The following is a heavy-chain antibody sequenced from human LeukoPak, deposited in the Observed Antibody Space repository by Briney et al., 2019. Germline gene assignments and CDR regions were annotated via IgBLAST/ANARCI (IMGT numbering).Heavy chain of an antibody. CDR3: ARGPSGGGYPGCWFDP. CDR2: INPNSGGT. Sequence: ASVKVSCKASGYTFTGYYMHWVRQAPGQGLEWMGWINPNSGGTNYAQKFQGRVTMTRDTSISTAYMELSRLRTDDTAVYYCARGPSGGGYPGCWFDPWGQGTLVTVSS. CDR1: GYTFTGYY. V-gene: IGHV1-2*02. J-gene: IGHJ5*02. D-gene: IGHD6-19*01.